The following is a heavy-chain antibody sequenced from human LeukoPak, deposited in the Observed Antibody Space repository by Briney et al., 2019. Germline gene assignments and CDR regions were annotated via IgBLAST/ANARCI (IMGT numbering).Heavy chain of an antibody. Sequence: SGGSLRLSCAASGFTFTNYWMTWVRQAPGTGLEWVANIKQDGSEKYYVDSVKGRFSISRDNAKNSLYLEMNSLRAEDTAVYYCTRRHDGGWYGYWGQGTLVTVSS. CDR1: GFTFTNYW. CDR3: TRRHDGGWYGY. CDR2: IKQDGSEK. V-gene: IGHV3-7*01. J-gene: IGHJ4*02. D-gene: IGHD6-19*01.